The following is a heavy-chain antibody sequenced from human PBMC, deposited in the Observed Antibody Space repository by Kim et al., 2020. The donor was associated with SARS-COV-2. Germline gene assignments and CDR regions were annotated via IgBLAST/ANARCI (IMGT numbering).Heavy chain of an antibody. V-gene: IGHV3-48*02. CDR2: ISSSSSTI. J-gene: IGHJ4*02. Sequence: GGSLRLSCAASGFTFSSYSMNWVRQAPGKGLEWVSYISSSSSTIYYADSVKGRFTISRDNAKNSLYLQMNSLRDEDTAVYYCARDAIQPVEMATTPISDYWGQGTLVTVSS. CDR1: GFTFSSYS. D-gene: IGHD5-12*01. CDR3: ARDAIQPVEMATTPISDY.